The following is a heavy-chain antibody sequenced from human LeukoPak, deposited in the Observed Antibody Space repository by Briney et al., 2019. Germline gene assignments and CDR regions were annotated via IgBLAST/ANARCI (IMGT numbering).Heavy chain of an antibody. Sequence: PSETLSLTCTVSGGSISSYYWSWIRQPPGKGLEWIGYIYYSGSTNYNPSLKSRVTISVDTSKNQFSLKLSSVTAADTAVYYCAGGDSLGDYWGQGTLVTVSS. CDR3: AGGDSLGDY. V-gene: IGHV4-59*01. D-gene: IGHD2-21*02. CDR1: GGSISSYY. CDR2: IYYSGST. J-gene: IGHJ4*02.